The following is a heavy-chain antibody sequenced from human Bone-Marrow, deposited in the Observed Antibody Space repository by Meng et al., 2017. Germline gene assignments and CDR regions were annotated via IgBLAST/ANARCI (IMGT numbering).Heavy chain of an antibody. D-gene: IGHD4-17*01. J-gene: IGHJ4*02. CDR1: GFTFSSCS. V-gene: IGHV3-21*01. CDR2: ISSSSSYI. CDR3: SRGDYERINDY. Sequence: EWQVVESGGGLAKPWWSLRLSCAASGFTFSSCSMNWVRQAPGKGLEWVSSISSSSSYIYYADSVKGRFTISRDNAKNSLYLQMNSLRAEDTAVYYCSRGDYERINDYWGQGTLVTVSS.